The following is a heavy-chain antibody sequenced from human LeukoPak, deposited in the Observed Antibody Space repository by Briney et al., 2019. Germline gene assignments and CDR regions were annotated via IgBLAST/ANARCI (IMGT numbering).Heavy chain of an antibody. Sequence: ASVKVSCKASGYTFTSYYMHWVRQAPGQGLEWMGIINPSGGSTSYAQKFQGRVTMTRDTSTSTVYMELSSLRSEDTAVYYCARDTSKILWFGEKGDYYYMDVWGKGTTVTISS. CDR1: GYTFTSYY. V-gene: IGHV1-46*01. CDR3: ARDTSKILWFGEKGDYYYMDV. CDR2: INPSGGST. D-gene: IGHD3-10*01. J-gene: IGHJ6*03.